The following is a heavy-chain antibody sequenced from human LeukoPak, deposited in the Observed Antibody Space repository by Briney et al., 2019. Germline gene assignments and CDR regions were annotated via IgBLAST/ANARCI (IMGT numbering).Heavy chain of an antibody. D-gene: IGHD2-15*01. V-gene: IGHV4-61*01. CDR1: GGSVSSSSYY. CDR2: IYYSGST. Sequence: SETLSLTCTVSGGSVSSSSYYWSWIRQPPGKGLEWIGYIYYSGSTNYNPSLKSRVTISVDTSKNQFSLKLSSVTAADTAVYYCARGSQSLGYCSGGSCRAKIFDYWGQGTLVTVSS. CDR3: ARGSQSLGYCSGGSCRAKIFDY. J-gene: IGHJ4*02.